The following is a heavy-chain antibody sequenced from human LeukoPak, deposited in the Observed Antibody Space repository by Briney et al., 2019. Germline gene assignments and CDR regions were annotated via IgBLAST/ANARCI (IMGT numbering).Heavy chain of an antibody. CDR1: GFTFRSYD. Sequence: GGSLRLSCAASGFTFRSYDMHWVRQATGKGLEWVSGIGTAGEIYYPGSVKGRFTISRENAKNSLYLQMNSLRAGDTAVYYCARDRGITMVRGVIYWGQGTLVTVSS. J-gene: IGHJ4*02. V-gene: IGHV3-13*01. CDR2: IGTAGEI. D-gene: IGHD3-10*01. CDR3: ARDRGITMVRGVIY.